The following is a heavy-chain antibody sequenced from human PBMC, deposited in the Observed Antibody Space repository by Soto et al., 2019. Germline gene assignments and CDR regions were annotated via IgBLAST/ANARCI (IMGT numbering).Heavy chain of an antibody. CDR2: FVPVFGSA. V-gene: IGHV1-69*01. J-gene: IGHJ5*02. D-gene: IGHD3-9*01. CDR1: GAAFNTIT. Sequence: QVQLVQSGAEVKKPGSSVRVSCKASGAAFNTITINSVRQAPGQGLEWMGGFVPVFGSATYAQKFQGRVAITADASTSTFYMELSRLNSEDTALYYCVREDDTTGSYSWFDPWGQGTLVTVSS. CDR3: VREDDTTGSYSWFDP.